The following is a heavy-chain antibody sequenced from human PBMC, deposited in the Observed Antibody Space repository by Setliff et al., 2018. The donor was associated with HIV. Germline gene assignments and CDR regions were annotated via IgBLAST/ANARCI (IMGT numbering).Heavy chain of an antibody. CDR1: GYSFTTSG. CDR3: ARRGGSGWYDFDY. Sequence: ASVKVSCKASGYSFTTSGVSWVRQAPGQGLEWMGWINIRSGNTNYAQKFQGRVTMTTDTSTSTAYMGLRSLRSDDTAVYYCARRGGSGWYDFDYWGQGTLVTVSS. V-gene: IGHV1-18*01. J-gene: IGHJ4*02. CDR2: INIRSGNT. D-gene: IGHD6-19*01.